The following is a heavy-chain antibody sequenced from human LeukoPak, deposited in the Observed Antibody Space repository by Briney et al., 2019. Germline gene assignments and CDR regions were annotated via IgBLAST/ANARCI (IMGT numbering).Heavy chain of an antibody. J-gene: IGHJ4*02. CDR2: IKSNSDGGTT. D-gene: IGHD3-10*01. CDR3: IGSKNYYRVFDY. V-gene: IGHV3-15*01. Sequence: PGGSLRLSCAASGFTFSNAWMTWVRQAPGKGLEWLGRIKSNSDGGTTDYAAPVKGRFTISRDDSNTTLYLQTNSLKTEDTAVYYCIGSKNYYRVFDYWGQGTLVTVSS. CDR1: GFTFSNAW.